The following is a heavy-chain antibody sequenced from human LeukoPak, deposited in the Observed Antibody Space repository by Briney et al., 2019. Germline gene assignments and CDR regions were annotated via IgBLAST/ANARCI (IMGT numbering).Heavy chain of an antibody. J-gene: IGHJ4*02. CDR3: AESHYYDSSGYVDY. V-gene: IGHV3-23*01. Sequence: GGSLRLSCAASGFTFRSYAMSWVRQAPGKGLEWVSAISGSGSTYYADSVKGRFTISRDNSKNTLYLQMNSLRAEDTAVYYCAESHYYDSSGYVDYWGQGTLVTVSS. CDR2: ISGSGST. D-gene: IGHD3-22*01. CDR1: GFTFRSYA.